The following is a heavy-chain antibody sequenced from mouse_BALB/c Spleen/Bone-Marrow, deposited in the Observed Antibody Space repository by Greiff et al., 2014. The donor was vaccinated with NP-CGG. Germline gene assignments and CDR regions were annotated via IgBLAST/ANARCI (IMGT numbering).Heavy chain of an antibody. CDR2: IDTSDSYT. D-gene: IGHD2-4*01. CDR3: ARGGDDFSLDY. J-gene: IGHJ4*01. V-gene: IGHV1-69*01. Sequence: QVQLQQPGTELVMPGASVKMSCKASGYAFTDRWIHWVKQRPGQGLEWIGAIDTSDSYTNYNQKSKGKATLTVDESSSTAYIHLSSLTSEDSAVYYCARGGDDFSLDYWGQRTSVTVSS. CDR1: GYAFTDRW.